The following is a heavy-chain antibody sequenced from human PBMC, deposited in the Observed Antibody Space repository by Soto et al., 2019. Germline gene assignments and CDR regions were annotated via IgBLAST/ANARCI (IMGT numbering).Heavy chain of an antibody. V-gene: IGHV4-34*01. D-gene: IGHD2-21*02. CDR2: INHSGNT. CDR3: ARNPRLGCVGDCYSYFDL. J-gene: IGHJ2*01. Sequence: QVQLQQWGAGLLKPSETLSLTCDVHGESISGYYWSWLRQTPGKGLGWIGEINHSGNTNSNPSLRSRVTMSVDPSKSHFSLKLSSVTAADTAVYYCARNPRLGCVGDCYSYFDLWGRGTLVTVSS. CDR1: GESISGYY.